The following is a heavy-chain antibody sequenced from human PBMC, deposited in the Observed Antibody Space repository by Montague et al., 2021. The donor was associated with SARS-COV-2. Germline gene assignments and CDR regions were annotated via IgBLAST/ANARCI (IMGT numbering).Heavy chain of an antibody. CDR2: IDWDDDK. CDR1: GFSLSTSGMC. CDR3: ARIRDYDILTGSYSGFDY. Sequence: PALVKPTQTLTLTCTFSGFSLSTSGMCVSWIRQPPGKALEWLALIDWDDDKYYSTSLKTRLTISKDTSKNQVVLTMTNMDPVDTATYYCARIRDYDILTGSYSGFDYWGQGTLVTVSP. D-gene: IGHD3-9*01. J-gene: IGHJ4*02. V-gene: IGHV2-70*01.